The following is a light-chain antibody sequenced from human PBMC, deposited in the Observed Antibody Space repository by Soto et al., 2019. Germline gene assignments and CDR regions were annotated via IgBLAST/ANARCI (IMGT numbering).Light chain of an antibody. Sequence: DIQMTQSPSTLSASVGDRVTITCRASQSISSWLAWYQQKPGKAPKLLIYKASILESGVPSRFSGSGSGTEFTLTVSSLQPDDFATYYCQQYNSYPNTFGQGTKLEIK. CDR3: QQYNSYPNT. J-gene: IGKJ2*01. V-gene: IGKV1-5*03. CDR1: QSISSW. CDR2: KAS.